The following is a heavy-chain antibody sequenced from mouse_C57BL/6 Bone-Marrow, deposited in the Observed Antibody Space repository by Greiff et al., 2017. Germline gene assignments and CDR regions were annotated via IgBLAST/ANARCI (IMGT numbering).Heavy chain of an antibody. D-gene: IGHD1-1*01. V-gene: IGHV5-9-1*02. CDR1: GFTFSSYA. CDR2: ISSGGDYI. J-gene: IGHJ1*03. Sequence: EVQVVESGEGLVKPGGSLKLSCAASGFTFSSYAMSWVRQTPEKRLEWVAYISSGGDYIYYADTVKGGFTISRDNARNTLYLQMSSLKSEDTAMYYCTYYYGSSYWYFDVWGTGTTVTVSS. CDR3: TYYYGSSYWYFDV.